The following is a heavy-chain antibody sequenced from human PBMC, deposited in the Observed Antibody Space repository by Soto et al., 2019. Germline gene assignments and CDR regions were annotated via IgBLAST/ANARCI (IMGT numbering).Heavy chain of an antibody. J-gene: IGHJ4*02. CDR3: AREGYDSSGYYLY. CDR1: GGSISSSY. V-gene: IGHV4-59*01. CDR2: IYYSGST. D-gene: IGHD3-22*01. Sequence: SETLSLTCTVSGGSISSSYWSWIRQPPGKGLEWIGYIYYSGSTNYNPSLKSRVTISVDTSKNQFSLKLSSVTAADTAVYYCAREGYDSSGYYLYWGQGTLVTVSS.